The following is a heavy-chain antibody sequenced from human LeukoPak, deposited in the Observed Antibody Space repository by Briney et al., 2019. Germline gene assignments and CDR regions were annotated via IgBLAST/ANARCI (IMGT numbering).Heavy chain of an antibody. CDR2: ITGNWIST. Sequence: GGSLRLSCAAYGFTFRNYAMTWVRQAQGKGLEWVSAITGNWISTYYENSVKGRFTIFRDNPKNTLYLQMHRQRAEDTAIYYCAKATGGDRITYGGLDYWGQGTLVPVSS. CDR3: AKATGGDRITYGGLDY. D-gene: IGHD3-16*01. CDR1: GFTFRNYA. J-gene: IGHJ4*02. V-gene: IGHV3-23*01.